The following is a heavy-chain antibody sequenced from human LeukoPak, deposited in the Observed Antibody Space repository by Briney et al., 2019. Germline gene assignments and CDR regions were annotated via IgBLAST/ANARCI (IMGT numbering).Heavy chain of an antibody. CDR1: GFTFSSYG. CDR3: ARDVWGDRSSYFDY. CDR2: ISSSSAYI. Sequence: GGSLRLSCAASGFTFSSYGMNWVRQAPGKGLEWVSSISSSSAYIYYADSLKGRFTISRDNAKNSLYLQMDSLRDEDTAVYYCARDVWGDRSSYFDYWGQGILVTVSS. D-gene: IGHD3-22*01. V-gene: IGHV3-21*01. J-gene: IGHJ4*02.